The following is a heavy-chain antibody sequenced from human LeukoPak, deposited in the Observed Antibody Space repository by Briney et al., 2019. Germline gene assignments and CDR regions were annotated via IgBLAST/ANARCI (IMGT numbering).Heavy chain of an antibody. CDR2: IYYSGST. Sequence: ASETLSLTCTVSGGSISSSSYYWGWIRQPPGKGLEWIGSIYYSGSTYYNPSLKSRVTISVDTSKNQFSLKLSSVTAADTAVYYCARHPIEIIAAAGNLYFDYWGQGTLVTVSS. V-gene: IGHV4-39*01. CDR3: ARHPIEIIAAAGNLYFDY. J-gene: IGHJ4*02. CDR1: GGSISSSSYY. D-gene: IGHD6-13*01.